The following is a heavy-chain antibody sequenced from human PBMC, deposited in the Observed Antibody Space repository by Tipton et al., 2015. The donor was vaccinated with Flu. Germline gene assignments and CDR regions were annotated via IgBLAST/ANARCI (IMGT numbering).Heavy chain of an antibody. CDR1: GASISSSEW. D-gene: IGHD4-11*01. CDR2: MYHSGAT. CDR3: ARSLSNFNLYGMGV. Sequence: TLSLTCAVSGASISSSEWWSWVRQSPGKGLEWIGEMYHSGATNYSPSLKSRVTMSVDESKNQFSLRLTSVTAADSAVYYCARSLSNFNLYGMGVWGEGTTVTVSS. J-gene: IGHJ6*04. V-gene: IGHV4-4*02.